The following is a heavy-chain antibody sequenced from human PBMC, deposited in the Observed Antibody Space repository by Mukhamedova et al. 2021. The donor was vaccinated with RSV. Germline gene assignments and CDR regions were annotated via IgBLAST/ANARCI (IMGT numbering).Heavy chain of an antibody. D-gene: IGHD7-27*01. V-gene: IGHV4-39*01. Sequence: GLEWIGSTYYSGSTYYNPSLKSRVTISVDTSKNQFSLKLSSVTAADTAVYYCARHEANLGIDFDYWGQGTLVTVSS. J-gene: IGHJ4*02. CDR3: ARHEANLGIDFDY. CDR2: TYYSGST.